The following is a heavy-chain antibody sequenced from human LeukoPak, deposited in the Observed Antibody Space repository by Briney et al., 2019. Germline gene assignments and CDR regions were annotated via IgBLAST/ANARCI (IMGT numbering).Heavy chain of an antibody. CDR2: VSNSGDTT. J-gene: IGHJ4*02. CDR1: GFTFSTYG. Sequence: GGSLRLSCVASGFTFSTYGMIWVRQAPGKGPEWVSLVSNSGDTTNYADSVKGRFTISRDNSKNTLYLQMDSLRAEDTAAYYCANVGSSTFGSTGFWGQGTLVTVSS. CDR3: ANVGSSTFGSTGF. D-gene: IGHD3-16*01. V-gene: IGHV3-23*01.